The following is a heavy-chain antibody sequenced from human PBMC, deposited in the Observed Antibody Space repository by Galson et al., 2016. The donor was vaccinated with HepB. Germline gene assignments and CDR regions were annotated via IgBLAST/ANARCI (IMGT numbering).Heavy chain of an antibody. J-gene: IGHJ6*01. Sequence: SLRLSCAASEFTFSYYYMSWIRQAPGKGLEWVSYISGSSHDTNYADSVKGRFTISRDNAKNSLYLQMISLHQGPIGLPPGTLLQEHLWG. CDR2: ISGSSHDT. V-gene: IGHV3-11*03. CDR3: TLLQEHL. CDR1: EFTFSYYY.